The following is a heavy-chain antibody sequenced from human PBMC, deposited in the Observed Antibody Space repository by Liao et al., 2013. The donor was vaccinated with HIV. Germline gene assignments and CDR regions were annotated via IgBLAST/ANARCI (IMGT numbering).Heavy chain of an antibody. CDR2: LYVGGRS. D-gene: IGHD1-26*01. V-gene: IGHV4-59*01. CDR3: AGEVDEGAFDM. CDR1: GDSINNYY. Sequence: QVQLQESGPGLVQPSETLSLTCTVSGDSINNYYWSWIRQPPGKGLEWMGYLYVGGRSKYSYNPSLKGRVTISVDRSKSQFSLKLNSVTAADTAVYYCAGEVDEGAFDMWGQGTMVTVSS. J-gene: IGHJ3*02.